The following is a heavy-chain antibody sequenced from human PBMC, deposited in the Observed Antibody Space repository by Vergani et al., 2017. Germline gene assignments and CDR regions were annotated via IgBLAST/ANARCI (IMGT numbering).Heavy chain of an antibody. D-gene: IGHD4-17*01. V-gene: IGHV4-39*01. CDR2: FYYSGST. Sequence: QLQLQESGPGLVKPSETLSLTCTVSGGSLSSSSHYWGWIRQPPGKGLEWSGSFYYSGSTYYNPSLKSRVTISVDTSKNQFSLKLSSVTAADTAVYYCARHWDEDGDSLDYWGQGTLVTVSS. CDR1: GGSLSSSSHY. CDR3: ARHWDEDGDSLDY. J-gene: IGHJ4*02.